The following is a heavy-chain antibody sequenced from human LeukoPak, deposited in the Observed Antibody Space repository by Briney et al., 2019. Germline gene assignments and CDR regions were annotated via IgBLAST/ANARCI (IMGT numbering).Heavy chain of an antibody. D-gene: IGHD6-13*01. CDR2: IIPIFGTA. CDR1: GGTFSSYA. CDR3: ARESGSSWASRPTYYYYGMDV. Sequence: SVKVSFKASGGTFSSYAISWVRQAPGQGLEWMGGIIPIFGTANYAQKFQGRVTITADESTSTAYMELSSLRSEDTAVYYCARESGSSWASRPTYYYYGMDVWGQGTTVTVSS. V-gene: IGHV1-69*13. J-gene: IGHJ6*02.